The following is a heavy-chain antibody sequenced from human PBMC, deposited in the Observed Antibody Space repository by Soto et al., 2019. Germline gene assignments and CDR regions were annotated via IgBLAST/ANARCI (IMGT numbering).Heavy chain of an antibody. CDR2: IYYSGST. Sequence: SETLSLTCTVSGGSISSGGYYWSWIRQHPGKGLEWIGYIYYSGSTYYNPSLKSRVTISVDTSKNQFSLKLSSVTAADTAIYYCTRGGYPYKPGHWGQGTLVTASS. J-gene: IGHJ4*02. CDR1: GGSISSGGYY. CDR3: TRGGYPYKPGH. V-gene: IGHV4-31*02. D-gene: IGHD5-12*01.